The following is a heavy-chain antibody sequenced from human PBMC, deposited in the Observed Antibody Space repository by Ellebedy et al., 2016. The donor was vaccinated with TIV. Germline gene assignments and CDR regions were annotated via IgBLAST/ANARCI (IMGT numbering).Heavy chain of an antibody. CDR2: MNPNSGNT. D-gene: IGHD6-25*01. CDR1: GYTFTSYD. J-gene: IGHJ6*02. Sequence: ASVKVSXXASGYTFTSYDINWVRQATGQGLEWMGWMNPNSGNTGYAQKFQGRVTMTTDTSTSTAYMELRSLRSDDTAVYYCARYSRIAARYCYYYGMDVWGQGTTVTVSS. V-gene: IGHV1-8*01. CDR3: ARYSRIAARYCYYYGMDV.